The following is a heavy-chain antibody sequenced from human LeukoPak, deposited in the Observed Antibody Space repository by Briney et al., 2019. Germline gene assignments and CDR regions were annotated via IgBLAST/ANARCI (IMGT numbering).Heavy chain of an antibody. V-gene: IGHV3-53*01. CDR2: IYSGGST. D-gene: IGHD6-6*01. CDR3: ARAWGRSSSTDFDY. J-gene: IGHJ4*02. CDR1: GFSVSSNY. Sequence: GGSLRLSCAASGFSVSSNYMSWVRQAPGKGLEWVSVIYSGGSTYYADSVKGRFTISRDNFKNTLYLQMNSLRAEDTAVDYCARAWGRSSSTDFDYWRQGTVVNVSS.